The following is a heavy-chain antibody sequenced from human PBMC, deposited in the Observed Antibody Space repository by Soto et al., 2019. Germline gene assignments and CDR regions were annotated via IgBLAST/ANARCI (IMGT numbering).Heavy chain of an antibody. CDR2: ISSSSSYI. V-gene: IGHV3-21*01. CDR3: ARDIVVVVAANDVAP. CDR1: GFTFSSYS. D-gene: IGHD2-15*01. Sequence: EVQLVESGGGLVKPGGSLRLSCAASGFTFSSYSMNWVRQAPGKGLEWVSSISSSSSYIYYADSVKGRFTISRDNAKNSLYLQMNSLRAEETAVYYCARDIVVVVAANDVAPWGQVTLVTVSS. J-gene: IGHJ5*02.